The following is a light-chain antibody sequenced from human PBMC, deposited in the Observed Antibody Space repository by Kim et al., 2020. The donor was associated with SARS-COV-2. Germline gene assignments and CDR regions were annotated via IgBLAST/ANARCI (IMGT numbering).Light chain of an antibody. J-gene: IGLJ2*01. CDR1: SSDVGSYNL. CDR3: CSYAGSSTFVL. CDR2: EVS. V-gene: IGLV2-23*02. Sequence: QSVLTQPASVSGSPGQSITISCTGTSSDVGSYNLVSWYQQHPGKAPKLMIYEVSKRPSGVSNRFSGSKSGNTASLTISGLQAEDEADYYCCSYAGSSTFVLFGGGTQLT.